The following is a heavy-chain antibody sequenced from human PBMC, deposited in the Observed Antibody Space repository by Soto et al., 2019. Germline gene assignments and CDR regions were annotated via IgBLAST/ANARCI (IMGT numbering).Heavy chain of an antibody. CDR1: GGTFSSYT. V-gene: IGHV1-69*02. D-gene: IGHD5-12*01. J-gene: IGHJ6*04. CDR3: AGRLVSYSGYDGVVAV. Sequence: QVQLVQSGAEVKKPGSSVKVSCKASGGTFSSYTISWVRQAPGQGLEWMGRIIPILGIANYAQKFQGRITITEDNSTSTAYMEVGRLKSEDTAAYHCAGRLVSYSGYDGVVAVWGKGTTVTVSS. CDR2: IIPILGIA.